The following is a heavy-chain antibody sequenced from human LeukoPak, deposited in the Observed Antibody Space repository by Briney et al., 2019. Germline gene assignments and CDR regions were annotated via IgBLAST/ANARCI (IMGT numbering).Heavy chain of an antibody. V-gene: IGHV1-69*13. Sequence: GASVKVSCKASGGTFSSYAISWVRQAPGQGLEWMGGIVPIFGTANYAQKFQGRVTITADESTSTAYMELSSLRSEDTAVYYCASCQWGQLLCYYYYYMDVWGKGTTVTISS. CDR3: ASCQWGQLLCYYYYYMDV. D-gene: IGHD2-2*01. CDR1: GGTFSSYA. CDR2: IVPIFGTA. J-gene: IGHJ6*03.